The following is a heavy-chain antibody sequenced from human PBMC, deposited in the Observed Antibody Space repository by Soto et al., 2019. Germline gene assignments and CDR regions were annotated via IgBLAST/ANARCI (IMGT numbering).Heavy chain of an antibody. CDR3: ARNDPGYSSSWYPGDYYYMDV. V-gene: IGHV4-34*01. Sequence: SETLSLTCAVYGGSFSGYYWSWIRQPPGKGLEWIGEINHSGSTNYNPSLKSRVTISVDTSKNQFSLKLSSVTAADTAVYYCARNDPGYSSSWYPGDYYYMDVWGKWTTVTVSS. J-gene: IGHJ6*03. CDR2: INHSGST. D-gene: IGHD6-13*01. CDR1: GGSFSGYY.